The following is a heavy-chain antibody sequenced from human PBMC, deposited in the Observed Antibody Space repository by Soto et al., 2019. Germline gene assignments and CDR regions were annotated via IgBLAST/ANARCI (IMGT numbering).Heavy chain of an antibody. CDR2: ISSSSSYI. CDR1: GFTFSSYS. D-gene: IGHD3-22*01. J-gene: IGHJ4*02. Sequence: EVQLVESGGGLVKPGGSLRLSCAASGFTFSSYSMNWVRQAPGKGLEWVSSISSSSSYIYYADSLKGRFTISRDNAKNSLSLQLNSLRAEDTAVYYCARGAYYYDSSRYFGYWGQGTRVTVSS. CDR3: ARGAYYYDSSRYFGY. V-gene: IGHV3-21*01.